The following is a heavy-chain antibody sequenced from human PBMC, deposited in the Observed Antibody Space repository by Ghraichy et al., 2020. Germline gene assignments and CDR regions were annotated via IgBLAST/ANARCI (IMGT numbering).Heavy chain of an antibody. CDR2: INSDGSST. CDR1: GFTFSNYW. CDR3: ARDDVIVRGVIDY. J-gene: IGHJ4*02. D-gene: IGHD3-10*02. Sequence: ETLSLTCAASGFTFSNYWIHWVRQAPGKGLVWVSRINSDGSSTSYADSVKGRFTISRDNAKNTLYLQMNSLRAEDTAVYYCARDDVIVRGVIDYWGQGTLVTVSS. V-gene: IGHV3-74*01.